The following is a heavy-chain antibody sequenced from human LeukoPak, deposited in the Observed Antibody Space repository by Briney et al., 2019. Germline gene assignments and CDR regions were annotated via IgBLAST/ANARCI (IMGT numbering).Heavy chain of an antibody. CDR1: GGTFSSYA. CDR3: AVGDFWSGYYPPPGYYYYYMDV. J-gene: IGHJ6*03. CDR2: IIPIFGTA. D-gene: IGHD3-3*01. V-gene: IGHV1-69*05. Sequence: GASVKVSCKASGGTFSSYAISWVRQAPGQGLEWMGRIIPIFGTANYAQKFQGRVTITTDDSTSTAYMELSSLRSEDTAVYYCAVGDFWSGYYPPPGYYYYYMDVWGKGTTVTVSS.